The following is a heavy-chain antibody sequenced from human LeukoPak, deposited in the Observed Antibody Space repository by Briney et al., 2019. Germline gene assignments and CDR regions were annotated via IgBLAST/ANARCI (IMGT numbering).Heavy chain of an antibody. CDR1: GYTFTSYH. CDR3: ARDYVDDIPMIKDY. CDR2: INLSGGST. J-gene: IGHJ4*02. V-gene: IGHV1-46*01. D-gene: IGHD2-8*01. Sequence: ASVKVSCKASGYTFTSYHMHWVRQAPGQGLEWMGKINLSGGSTAYAQKFQGRVTMTRDTSTSTVYMELSSLRSEDTAVYYCARDYVDDIPMIKDYWGQGTLVTVSS.